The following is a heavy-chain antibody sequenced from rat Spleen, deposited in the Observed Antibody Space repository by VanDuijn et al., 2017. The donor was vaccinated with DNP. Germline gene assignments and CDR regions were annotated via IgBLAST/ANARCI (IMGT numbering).Heavy chain of an antibody. CDR3: ARWVWYFDY. CDR2: ISFSGGT. J-gene: IGHJ2*01. V-gene: IGHV3-1*01. CDR1: GYSITSNY. Sequence: EVQLQESGPGLVKPSQSLSLTCSVTGYSITSNYWGWVRKFPGNKLEYIGHISFSGGTNYNPSLKSQISITRETSKNQFFLHLDSVTTEDTATYYCARWVWYFDYWGQGVMVTVSS.